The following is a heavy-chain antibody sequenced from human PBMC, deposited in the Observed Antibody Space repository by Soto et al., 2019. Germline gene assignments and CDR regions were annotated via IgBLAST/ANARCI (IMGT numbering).Heavy chain of an antibody. V-gene: IGHV3-53*01. Sequence: PGGSLRLSCAASEFTVSSNYMNWVRQAPGKGLECASIIYSGGSTYYADSVKGRFTISRDNSKNTLYLQMNSLRADDTAVYYCASRRGYTYGPPDCWGQGTLVTVSS. CDR1: EFTVSSNY. J-gene: IGHJ4*02. CDR2: IYSGGST. CDR3: ASRRGYTYGPPDC. D-gene: IGHD5-18*01.